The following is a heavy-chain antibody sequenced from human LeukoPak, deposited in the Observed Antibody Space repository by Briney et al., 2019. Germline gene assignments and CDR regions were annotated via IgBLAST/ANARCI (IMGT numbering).Heavy chain of an antibody. CDR1: GGSFSGYY. V-gene: IGHV4-34*01. CDR3: ARGPVGDDSSDYFDY. J-gene: IGHJ4*02. D-gene: IGHD3-22*01. Sequence: SETLSLTCAVYGGSFSGYYWSWIRQPPGKGLEWIGEINHSGSTNYNPSLKSRVTISVDTSKNQSSLKLSSVTAADTAVYYCARGPVGDDSSDYFDYWGQGTLVTVSS. CDR2: INHSGST.